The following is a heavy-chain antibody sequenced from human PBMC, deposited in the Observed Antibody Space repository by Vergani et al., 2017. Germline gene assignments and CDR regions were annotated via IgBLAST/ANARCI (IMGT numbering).Heavy chain of an antibody. CDR2: ISWNSNSI. Sequence: EVQLEESGGGLVLPGRSLRLSCVASGFTSAGCAMHWVRQAPGKGLEWVSGISWNSNSIGYADSVKGRFTISRDNAKNSLYLQMNSLRAEDTALSYCAKDWGTSSGGGWFDPWGQGTLVTVSS. CDR1: GFTSAGCA. J-gene: IGHJ5*02. D-gene: IGHD6-6*01. V-gene: IGHV3-9*02. CDR3: AKDWGTSSGGGWFDP.